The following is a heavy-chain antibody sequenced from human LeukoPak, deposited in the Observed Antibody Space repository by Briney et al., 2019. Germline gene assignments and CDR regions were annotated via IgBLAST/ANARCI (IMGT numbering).Heavy chain of an antibody. V-gene: IGHV4-39*07. J-gene: IGHJ4*02. Sequence: SETLSLTCTVSGGSITSTHYWGWIRQPPGKGLEWIGSIYYSGSTYYNPSLKSRVTISADTFKNQFSLKLTSVTAADTAVYYCAREIGYYYGSGSYFPVWGQGTLVTVSS. CDR3: AREIGYYYGSGSYFPV. D-gene: IGHD3-10*01. CDR2: IYYSGST. CDR1: GGSITSTHY.